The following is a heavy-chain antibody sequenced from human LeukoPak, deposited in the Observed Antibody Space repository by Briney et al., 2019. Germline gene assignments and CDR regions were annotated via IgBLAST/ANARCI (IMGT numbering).Heavy chain of an antibody. Sequence: PGGSLRLSCAASGFTFSSYSMNWVRQAPGKGLEWVSSISSSSSYIYYADSVKGRFTISRDNAKNSLYLQVNSLRAEDTAVYYCARERHYDFWSGYPGAFDIWGQGTMVTVSS. CDR2: ISSSSSYI. J-gene: IGHJ3*02. D-gene: IGHD3-3*01. CDR3: ARERHYDFWSGYPGAFDI. CDR1: GFTFSSYS. V-gene: IGHV3-21*01.